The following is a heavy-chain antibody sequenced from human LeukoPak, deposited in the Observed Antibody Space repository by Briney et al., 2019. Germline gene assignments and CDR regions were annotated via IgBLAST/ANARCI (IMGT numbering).Heavy chain of an antibody. V-gene: IGHV1-2*02. CDR2: INPNSGGT. Sequence: ASVKVSCKSSGHTFTDYYMHWVRQAPGQGLEWMGWINPNSGGTNYVQKFQGRVTMTRDTSISTAYMELSSLRSDDTAVYYCARVNAVIPAALDYWGQGTLVTVSS. D-gene: IGHD2-2*01. J-gene: IGHJ4*02. CDR3: ARVNAVIPAALDY. CDR1: GHTFTDYY.